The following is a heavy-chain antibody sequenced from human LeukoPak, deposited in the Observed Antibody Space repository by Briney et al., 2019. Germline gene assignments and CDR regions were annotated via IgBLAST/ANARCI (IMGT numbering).Heavy chain of an antibody. CDR2: LHYSGNT. D-gene: IGHD3-22*01. J-gene: IGHJ3*02. V-gene: IGHV4-59*08. CDR1: GASVTSFY. CDR3: ARKYDSSGLANAFDT. Sequence: SETLSLTXTVSGASVTSFYWSWIRQSPGKGLEWIGYLHYSGNTRYNPSLESRIITSVDTSKNQFSLKLSSVTAADTAVYYCARKYDSSGLANAFDTWGQGTSVTVSS.